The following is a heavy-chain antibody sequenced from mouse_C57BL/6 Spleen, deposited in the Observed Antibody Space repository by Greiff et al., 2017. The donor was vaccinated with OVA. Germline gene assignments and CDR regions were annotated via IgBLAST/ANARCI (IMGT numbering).Heavy chain of an antibody. CDR1: GFTFSSYG. CDR2: ISSGGSYT. CDR3: ASSFDY. J-gene: IGHJ2*01. Sequence: DVQLVESGGDLVKPGGSLKLSCAASGFTFSSYGMSWVRQTPDKRLEWVATISSGGSYTYYPDSVKGRFTISRDNAKNTLYLQMSSLKSEDTAMYYCASSFDYWGQGTTLTVSS. V-gene: IGHV5-6*01.